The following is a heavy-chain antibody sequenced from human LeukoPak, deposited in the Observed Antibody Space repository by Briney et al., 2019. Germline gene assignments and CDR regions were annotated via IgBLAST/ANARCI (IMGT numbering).Heavy chain of an antibody. CDR1: GGSFSGHY. V-gene: IGHV4-34*01. Sequence: PSETLSLTCGVYGGSFSGHYWTWIRQPPGKGLEWIGEINHSGNTNYNPSLKSRVTTSVDTSKNQFSLRLTSVTAADTAVYYCARGLIRYYSGSGTSGNFDYWGQGTLLTVSS. CDR2: INHSGNT. J-gene: IGHJ4*02. CDR3: ARGLIRYYSGSGTSGNFDY. D-gene: IGHD3-10*01.